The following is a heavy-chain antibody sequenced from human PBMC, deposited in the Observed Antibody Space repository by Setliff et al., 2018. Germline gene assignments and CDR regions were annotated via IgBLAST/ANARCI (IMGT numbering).Heavy chain of an antibody. CDR1: GGSITKKTYQ. Sequence: SETLSLTCAVSGGSITKKTYQWGWIRQPPGKGLEWIGTIYSAGGTSSNSSLKSRVTISFDTSKNQFSLILTSLTAADTAVYYCASGSGFPNEPFDYWGQGTLVTVYS. V-gene: IGHV4-39*01. CDR3: ASGSGFPNEPFDY. J-gene: IGHJ4*02. D-gene: IGHD3-3*01. CDR2: IYSAGGT.